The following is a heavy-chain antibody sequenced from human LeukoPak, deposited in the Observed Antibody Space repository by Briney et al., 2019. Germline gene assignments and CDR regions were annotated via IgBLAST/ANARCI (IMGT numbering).Heavy chain of an antibody. Sequence: SETLSLTCTVSGGSISSYYWNWIRQSPGKGPEWIGNIYYSGTTKYNPSLKSRVTISVDTSKIQFSLKLTSVTAADTAVYYCARAKYYYDTSGHQADSYLFDYWGQGTLVTVSS. D-gene: IGHD3-22*01. V-gene: IGHV4-59*01. CDR1: GGSISSYY. J-gene: IGHJ4*02. CDR3: ARAKYYYDTSGHQADSYLFDY. CDR2: IYYSGTT.